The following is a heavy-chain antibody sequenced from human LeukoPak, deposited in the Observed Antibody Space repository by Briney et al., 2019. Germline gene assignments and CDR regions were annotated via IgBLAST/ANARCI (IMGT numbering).Heavy chain of an antibody. J-gene: IGHJ4*02. CDR3: ARGVYDSVGLYFDL. D-gene: IGHD3-16*01. Sequence: GGSLRLSCAASRFSFSSYAIHWVRQAPGKGLEWVANIKQDGSVKYYVDSVKGRFTSSRDNAKNSLYLQMNSLRAEDTAVYYCARGVYDSVGLYFDLWGQGTLVTVSS. CDR2: IKQDGSVK. CDR1: RFSFSSYA. V-gene: IGHV3-7*03.